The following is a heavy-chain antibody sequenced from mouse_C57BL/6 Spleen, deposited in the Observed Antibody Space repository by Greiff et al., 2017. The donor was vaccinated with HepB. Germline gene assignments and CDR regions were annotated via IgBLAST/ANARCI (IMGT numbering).Heavy chain of an antibody. Sequence: QVQLQQPGAELVMPGASVKLSCKASGYTFTSYWMHWVKQRPGQGLEWIGEIDPSDSYTNYNQKFKGKSTLTVDKSSSTAYMQLSSLTSEDSAVYYCASYYGSSTLNWYFDVWGTGTTVTVSS. D-gene: IGHD1-1*01. CDR3: ASYYGSSTLNWYFDV. CDR2: IDPSDSYT. J-gene: IGHJ1*03. V-gene: IGHV1-69*01. CDR1: GYTFTSYW.